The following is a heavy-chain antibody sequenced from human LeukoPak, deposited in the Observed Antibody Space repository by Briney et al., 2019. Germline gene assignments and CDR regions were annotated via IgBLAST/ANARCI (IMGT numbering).Heavy chain of an antibody. Sequence: GGSLRLSCVASGFTFSTYGMNWVRQAPGKGLEWVAVISHHGSNKFYGDSVKGRFTISRDNSKNTLYLQMNSLRAEDTAVYYCARGAYCGGDCYFDAFDIWGQGTMVTVSS. CDR2: ISHHGSNK. J-gene: IGHJ3*02. D-gene: IGHD2-21*01. V-gene: IGHV3-30*03. CDR3: ARGAYCGGDCYFDAFDI. CDR1: GFTFSTYG.